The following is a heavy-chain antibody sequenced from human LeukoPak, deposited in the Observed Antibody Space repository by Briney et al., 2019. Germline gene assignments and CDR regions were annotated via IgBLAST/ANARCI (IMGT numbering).Heavy chain of an antibody. V-gene: IGHV3-21*04. Sequence: GGSLRLSCAASGFTFSSYKMNWVRQAPGKGLEWVSSISSSSSYIYYADSVKGRFTISRDNSKNTLYLQMNSLRSEDTAVYYCARETGDQDLHFDYWGQGTLVTVSS. CDR3: ARETGDQDLHFDY. CDR1: GFTFSSYK. D-gene: IGHD7-27*01. J-gene: IGHJ4*02. CDR2: ISSSSSYI.